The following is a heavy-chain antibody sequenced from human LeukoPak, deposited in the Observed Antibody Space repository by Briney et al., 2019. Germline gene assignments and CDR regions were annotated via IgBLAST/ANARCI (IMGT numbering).Heavy chain of an antibody. CDR2: INPNSGDT. V-gene: IGHV1-2*02. CDR3: ARVYSSSLDY. CDR1: RYTFTGYY. Sequence: ASVNVSCKPSRYTFTGYYLHWVRQAPGQGLEWMGWINPNSGDTNYAQTFQGRVTMTRDTSISTAYMELSRLRSDDTAVYYCARVYSSSLDYWGQGTLVTVSS. J-gene: IGHJ4*02. D-gene: IGHD6-6*01.